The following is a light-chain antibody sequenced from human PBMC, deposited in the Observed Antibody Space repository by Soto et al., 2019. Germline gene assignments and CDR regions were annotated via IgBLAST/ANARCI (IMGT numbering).Light chain of an antibody. V-gene: IGKV1-5*03. CDR3: QQYNGYWT. CDR1: QSVSGS. CDR2: EAS. Sequence: DIQMTQSPATLSSSAGDRATIACRASQSVSGSLAWYQQKPGKAPKLLIFEASSITSGVPSRFSGSGSGTEFTLTISSLQPEDSASYYCQQYNGYWTFGQGTKVEIK. J-gene: IGKJ1*01.